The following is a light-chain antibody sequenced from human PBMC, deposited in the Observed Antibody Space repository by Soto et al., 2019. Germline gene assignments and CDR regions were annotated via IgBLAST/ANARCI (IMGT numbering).Light chain of an antibody. Sequence: QSVLTQPPSASGSPGQSVTISCTGTSSDVGSYNYVSWYQQHPGKAPKLMIYEVTKRPSGVPDRFSGSKSGNTASLTVSGLQADDEADYYCSSYAGSNNKVFGTGTKVT. CDR3: SSYAGSNNKV. CDR1: SSDVGSYNY. V-gene: IGLV2-8*01. J-gene: IGLJ1*01. CDR2: EVT.